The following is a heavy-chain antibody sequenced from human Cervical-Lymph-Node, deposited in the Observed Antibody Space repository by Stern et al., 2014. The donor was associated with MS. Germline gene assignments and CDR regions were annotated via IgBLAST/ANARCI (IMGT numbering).Heavy chain of an antibody. Sequence: LQLQESGSGLVKPSQTLSLTCAVSVCSLSSGGYSWSWIPQTPAKGLGRIVYIYQSGSTYYTPSLKSRVTISVDRSKNQSSLKLSSVTAADTAVYYCARSSTVTPNAFDIWGQGTMVTVSS. J-gene: IGHJ3*02. D-gene: IGHD4-17*01. CDR1: VCSLSSGGYS. CDR2: IYQSGST. V-gene: IGHV4-30-2*01. CDR3: ARSSTVTPNAFDI.